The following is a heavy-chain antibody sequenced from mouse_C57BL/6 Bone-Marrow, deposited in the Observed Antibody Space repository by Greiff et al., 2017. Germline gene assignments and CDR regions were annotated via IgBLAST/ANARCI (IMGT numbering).Heavy chain of an antibody. CDR1: GYTFTSYW. V-gene: IGHV1-64*01. Sequence: QVQLQQPGAELVKPGASVKLSCQASGYTFTSYWMHWVKQRPGQGLEWIGMLHPNSGSTNYNEKFKSQATLTVDKSTSTAYMQLSSLTSEDSAVYYCARAYYKGEDYWGRGTSVTVSS. CDR3: ARAYYKGEDY. CDR2: LHPNSGST. J-gene: IGHJ4*01. D-gene: IGHD2-12*01.